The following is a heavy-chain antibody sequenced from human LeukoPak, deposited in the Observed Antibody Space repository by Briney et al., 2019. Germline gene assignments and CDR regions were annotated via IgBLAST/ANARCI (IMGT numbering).Heavy chain of an antibody. J-gene: IGHJ5*02. D-gene: IGHD2-15*01. CDR2: ISYDRSDK. CDR3: AREYEGYCSGGSCFRGTYNWFDP. V-gene: IGHV3-30*03. Sequence: GGSLRLSCAASGFTFSSYWMSWVRQAPGKVLEWVAVISYDRSDKYYAGSVKGRFTISRDNSKNTLYLQMNSLRPEDTAVYYCAREYEGYCSGGSCFRGTYNWFDPWGQGTLVTVSS. CDR1: GFTFSSYW.